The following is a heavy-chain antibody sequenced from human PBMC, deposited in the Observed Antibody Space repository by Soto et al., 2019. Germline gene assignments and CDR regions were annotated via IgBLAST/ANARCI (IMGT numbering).Heavy chain of an antibody. CDR2: IIPILGIA. D-gene: IGHD6-13*01. Sequence: SVKVSCKASGGTFSSYTISWVRQAPGQGLEWMGKIIPILGIANYAQKLQGRVTITTDTSTSTAYMELSSLRSEDTAVYYCARYQIRIAAANNYYYYYYGMDVWGQGTTVTVSS. J-gene: IGHJ6*02. CDR3: ARYQIRIAAANNYYYYYYGMDV. V-gene: IGHV1-69*02. CDR1: GGTFSSYT.